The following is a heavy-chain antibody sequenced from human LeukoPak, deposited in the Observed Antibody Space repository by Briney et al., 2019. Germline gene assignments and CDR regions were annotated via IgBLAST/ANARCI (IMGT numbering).Heavy chain of an antibody. CDR2: IKAESGRT. CDR3: ARTTTVVTPWADNDH. Sequence: ASVKVSCKASGYMFTDYYLHWVRQAPGQGLEWMGWIKAESGRTHYAQKFQGGVTMTRDTSISTAYMELSRLRSEDTAVYYCARTTTVVTPWADNDHWGQGTLVTVSS. D-gene: IGHD4-23*01. CDR1: GYMFTDYY. V-gene: IGHV1-2*02. J-gene: IGHJ4*02.